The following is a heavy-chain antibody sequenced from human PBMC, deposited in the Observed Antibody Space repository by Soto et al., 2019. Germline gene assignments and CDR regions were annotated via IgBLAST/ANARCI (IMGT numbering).Heavy chain of an antibody. CDR2: IYYSGST. Sequence: SETLSLTCTVSGGSISSGGYYWSWIRQHPGKGLEWIGYIYYSGSTYYNPSLKSRVTISVDTSKNQFSLKLSSVTAADTAVYYCARRDIVVNWFDPWGQGTLVTVSS. CDR3: ARRDIVVNWFDP. D-gene: IGHD5-12*01. J-gene: IGHJ5*02. V-gene: IGHV4-31*03. CDR1: GGSISSGGYY.